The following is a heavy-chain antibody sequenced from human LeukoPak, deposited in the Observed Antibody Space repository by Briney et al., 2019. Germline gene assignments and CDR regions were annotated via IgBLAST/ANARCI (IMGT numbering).Heavy chain of an antibody. D-gene: IGHD2-21*01. CDR2: VYPADSDT. CDR1: GSRFSSYW. Sequence: HGESLEISFQASGSRFSSYWIAWARQLPGQGLELIGVVYPADSDTRYSRSFQGQVTMSVDKSIRTAYLQWNNLKASDTAMYYYARPGEPDLAGYILHWGQGTLVTVSS. J-gene: IGHJ1*01. V-gene: IGHV5-51*01. CDR3: ARPGEPDLAGYILH.